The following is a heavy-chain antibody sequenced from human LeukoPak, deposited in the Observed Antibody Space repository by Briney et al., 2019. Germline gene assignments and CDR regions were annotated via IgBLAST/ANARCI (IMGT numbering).Heavy chain of an antibody. CDR2: INPNSGGT. CDR3: ARADTAMVTFDP. D-gene: IGHD5-18*01. J-gene: IGHJ5*02. V-gene: IGHV1-2*02. CDR1: GYTFTGYY. Sequence: ASVKVSCKASGYTFTGYYMHWVRQAPGQGLEWMGWINPNSGGTNYAQKFQGRVTMTRDTSISTAYMELSRLRSDDTAVYYCARADTAMVTFDPWGQGTLVTVSS.